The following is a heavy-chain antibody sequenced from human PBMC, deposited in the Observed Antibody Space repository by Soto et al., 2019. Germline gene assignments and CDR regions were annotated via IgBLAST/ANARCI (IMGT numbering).Heavy chain of an antibody. V-gene: IGHV1-18*01. D-gene: IGHD2-8*01. J-gene: IGHJ5*01. Sequence: GASVKVSCKASGYSFRSYGINWVRQAPGQGLEWIGWVSGYNYNTKYAQKLQGRITATTDTSTNTAYMELRSLRSDDTAVYYCGRSSSMLGAGWSDSWGRGTLVTVSS. CDR3: GRSSSMLGAGWSDS. CDR2: VSGYNYNT. CDR1: GYSFRSYG.